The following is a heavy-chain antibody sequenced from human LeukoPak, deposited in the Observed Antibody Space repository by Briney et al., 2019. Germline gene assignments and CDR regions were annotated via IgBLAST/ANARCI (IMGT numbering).Heavy chain of an antibody. Sequence: GGSLRLSCAASGFTFSSYAMHWVRQAPGKGLEWVAVISYDGSNKYYADSVKGRFTISRDNSKNTLYLQMNSLRAEDTAVYYCARDPTTYYDSTYFDYWGQGTLVTVSS. V-gene: IGHV3-30*04. D-gene: IGHD3-22*01. CDR2: ISYDGSNK. CDR3: ARDPTTYYDSTYFDY. J-gene: IGHJ4*02. CDR1: GFTFSSYA.